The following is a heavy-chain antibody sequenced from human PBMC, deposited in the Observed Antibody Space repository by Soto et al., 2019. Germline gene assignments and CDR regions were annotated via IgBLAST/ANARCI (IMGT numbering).Heavy chain of an antibody. CDR2: INPNSGGT. J-gene: IGHJ3*02. CDR3: ARDVMAGTFNAFDI. Sequence: ASVKVSCKASGYTFTGYYMHWVRQAPGQGLEWMGWINPNSGGTNYAQKFQGWVTMTRDTSISTAYMELSRLRSDVTAVYYCARDVMAGTFNAFDIWGQGTMVTVSS. CDR1: GYTFTGYY. V-gene: IGHV1-2*04. D-gene: IGHD6-19*01.